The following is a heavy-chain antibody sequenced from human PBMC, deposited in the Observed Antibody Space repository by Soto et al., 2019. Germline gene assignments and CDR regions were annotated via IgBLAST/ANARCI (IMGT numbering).Heavy chain of an antibody. CDR2: ISAYNGNT. J-gene: IGHJ4*02. V-gene: IGHV1-18*01. CDR1: GYTFTSYG. D-gene: IGHD6-13*01. CDR3: ARASDGSSWSFDY. Sequence: ASVKVSCKASGYTFTSYGISWVRQAPGQGLEWKGWISAYNGNTNYAQKNQGRDTMTTDTSTSTAYLELRSLRSDDTAVYYCARASDGSSWSFDYWGQGTLVTVSA.